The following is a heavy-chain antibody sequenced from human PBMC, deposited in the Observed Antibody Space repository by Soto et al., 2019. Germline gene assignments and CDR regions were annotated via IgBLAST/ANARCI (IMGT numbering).Heavy chain of an antibody. J-gene: IGHJ5*02. CDR2: INAGNGNT. CDR3: ARTGSSSSSAYNNWFDP. D-gene: IGHD6-6*01. CDR1: GYTFTSYA. Sequence: ASVKGSCKASGYTFTSYAMHWVRQAPGQRLEWMGWINAGNGNTKYSQKFQGRVTITRDTSASTAYMELSSLRSEDTAVYYCARTGSSSSSAYNNWFDPWGQGTLVMVSS. V-gene: IGHV1-3*01.